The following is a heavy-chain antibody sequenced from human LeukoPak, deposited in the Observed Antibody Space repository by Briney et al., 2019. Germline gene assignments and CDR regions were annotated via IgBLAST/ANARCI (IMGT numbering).Heavy chain of an antibody. D-gene: IGHD3-16*01. CDR3: TRGWGGDTWPFDY. J-gene: IGHJ4*02. CDR1: GFTFSSYG. CDR2: TRYDGSSK. V-gene: IGHV3-30*02. Sequence: GGSLRLSCAASGFTFSSYGMHWVRQAPGKGLEWVTFTRYDGSSKDYADSVKGRFNISRDNPKNTLYLQMNSLRPEDAAVYYCTRGWGGDTWPFDYGGQGTLVTVSS.